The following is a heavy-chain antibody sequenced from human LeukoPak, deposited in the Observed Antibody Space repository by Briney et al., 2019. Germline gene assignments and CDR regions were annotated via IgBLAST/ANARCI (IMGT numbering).Heavy chain of an antibody. D-gene: IGHD3-3*01. J-gene: IGHJ4*02. CDR2: ISGSGGST. V-gene: IGHV3-23*01. Sequence: GGSLRLSCAASGFTFSSYAMSWVRQAPGKGLEWVSAISGSGGSTYYADSVKGRFTISRDNSKNTLYLQMNSLRAEDTAVYYCAKESKYYDSWSGYSGAYYFDYWGQGTLVTVSS. CDR3: AKESKYYDSWSGYSGAYYFDY. CDR1: GFTFSSYA.